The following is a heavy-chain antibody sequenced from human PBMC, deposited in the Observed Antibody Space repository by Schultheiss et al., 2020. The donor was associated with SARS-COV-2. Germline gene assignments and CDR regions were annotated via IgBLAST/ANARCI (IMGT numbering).Heavy chain of an antibody. CDR2: ISYDGSNK. V-gene: IGHV3-30*18. J-gene: IGHJ4*02. D-gene: IGHD1-26*01. CDR3: AKDQQGGSYGGFDY. CDR1: GFTFSSYG. Sequence: GESLKISCAASGFTFSSYGMHWVRQAPGKGLEWVAVISYDGSNKYYADSVKGRFTISRDNSKNTLYLQMNSLRAEDTAVYYCAKDQQGGSYGGFDYWGQGTLVTVSS.